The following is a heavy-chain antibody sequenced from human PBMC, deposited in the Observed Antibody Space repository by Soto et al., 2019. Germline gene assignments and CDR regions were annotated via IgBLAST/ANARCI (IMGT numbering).Heavy chain of an antibody. CDR3: TTIFYGDLAFDY. D-gene: IGHD4-17*01. V-gene: IGHV3-48*01. J-gene: IGHJ4*02. Sequence: PGGSLRLSCAASGFRFSTYTMNWVRQAPGKGLEWVSYISSSSSPIYYADSVKGRFTISRDNAKNSLYLQMSSLRAEDTAVYYCTTIFYGDLAFDYWGQGTLVTVSS. CDR2: ISSSSSPI. CDR1: GFRFSTYT.